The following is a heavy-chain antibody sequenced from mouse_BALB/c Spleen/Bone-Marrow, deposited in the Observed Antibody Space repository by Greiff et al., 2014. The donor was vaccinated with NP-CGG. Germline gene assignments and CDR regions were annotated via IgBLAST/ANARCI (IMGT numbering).Heavy chain of an antibody. V-gene: IGHV5-6*01. D-gene: IGHD2-4*01. CDR1: GFTFGTYG. Sequence: VHVKQSGGDLVKPGGSLKLSCAASGFTFGTYGMSWVRQTPDKRLEWVAAISNGGIYTYYPDTVKGRFTISRDNAKNTLYLQMSSLKSEDTAMYYCVRPYDYGTWFAYWGQGTLVTVSA. CDR3: VRPYDYGTWFAY. J-gene: IGHJ3*01. CDR2: ISNGGIYT.